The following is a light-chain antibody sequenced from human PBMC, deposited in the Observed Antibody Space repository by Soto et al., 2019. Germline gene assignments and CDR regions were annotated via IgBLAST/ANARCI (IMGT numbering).Light chain of an antibody. CDR1: RRDIGAYNF. Sequence: QSALTQPASVSGSPGQSITISCTGTRRDIGAYNFVSWYQQHPGEVPKLILYDVNVRPSGVSNRFSGSKSGNTASLTISGLQAEDEADYYCTSWTTSTTMIFGGGTKLPVL. V-gene: IGLV2-14*03. CDR3: TSWTTSTTMI. J-gene: IGLJ2*01. CDR2: DVN.